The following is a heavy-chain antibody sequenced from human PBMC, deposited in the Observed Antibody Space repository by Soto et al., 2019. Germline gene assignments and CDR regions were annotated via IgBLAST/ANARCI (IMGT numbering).Heavy chain of an antibody. J-gene: IGHJ4*02. Sequence: QVQLVQSGAEVKKPGSSVKVSCKASGGTFSNFAISWVRQAPGQGRECMGGFIPIFGTLNYAQRFQGRLTISEDESTSTASMELSRLLSDDTAVYYCARFEQLVLHWGQGTLVTVSS. CDR1: GGTFSNFA. D-gene: IGHD6-13*01. V-gene: IGHV1-69*01. CDR2: FIPIFGTL. CDR3: ARFEQLVLH.